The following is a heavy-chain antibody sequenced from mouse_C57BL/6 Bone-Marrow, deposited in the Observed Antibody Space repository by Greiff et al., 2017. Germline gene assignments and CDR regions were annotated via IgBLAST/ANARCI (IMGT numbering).Heavy chain of an antibody. CDR3: ARRGFRFDY. CDR1: GYTFTDYY. CDR2: INPYNGGT. J-gene: IGHJ2*01. V-gene: IGHV1-19*01. Sequence: VQLQQSGPVLVKPGASVKMSCKASGYTFTDYYMNWVKQSHGKSLEWIGVINPYNGGTSYNQKFKGKATLTVDKSSSTAYMELNSLTSEDSAVYYCARRGFRFDYWGQGTTLTVSS.